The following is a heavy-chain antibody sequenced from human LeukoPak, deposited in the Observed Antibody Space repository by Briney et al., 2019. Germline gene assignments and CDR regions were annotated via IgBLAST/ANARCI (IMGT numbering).Heavy chain of an antibody. J-gene: IGHJ5*02. Sequence: PGGSLRLSCAASGFTFSSYWMSWVRQAPGKGLGWVANIKQDGSEKYYVDSVKGRFTISRDNAKNSLYLQMNSLRAEDTAVYYCARELVTMVRGAKNWFDPWGQGTLVTVSS. CDR3: ARELVTMVRGAKNWFDP. V-gene: IGHV3-7*01. CDR2: IKQDGSEK. CDR1: GFTFSSYW. D-gene: IGHD3-10*01.